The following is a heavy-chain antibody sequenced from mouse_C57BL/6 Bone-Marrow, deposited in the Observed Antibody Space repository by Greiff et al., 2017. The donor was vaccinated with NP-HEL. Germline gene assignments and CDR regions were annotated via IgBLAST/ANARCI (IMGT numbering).Heavy chain of an antibody. J-gene: IGHJ4*01. CDR1: GYAFSSSW. CDR3: ARGGHGIRAQTAQAADY. Sequence: QVQLQQSGPELVKPGASVKISCKASGYAFSSSWMNWVKQRPGKGLEWIGRIYPGDGDTNYNGKFKGKATLTADKSSSTAYMQLSSLTSEDSAVYFCARGGHGIRAQTAQAADYWGQGTSVTVSS. D-gene: IGHD3-2*02. CDR2: IYPGDGDT. V-gene: IGHV1-82*01.